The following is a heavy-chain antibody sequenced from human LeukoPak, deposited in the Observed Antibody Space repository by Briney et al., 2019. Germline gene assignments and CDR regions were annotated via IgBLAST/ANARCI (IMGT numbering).Heavy chain of an antibody. CDR2: IHPGGSI. CDR1: CDFISGSGHY. V-gene: IGHV4-31*03. D-gene: IGHD5-18*01. J-gene: IGHJ4*02. Sequence: SETLSLTCTVSCDFISGSGHYWTWTRQHPGEGLEWLGFIHPGGSIYYNPSLSGRLIISADTSKNQMSLKLSSVTAADTAVYYCSTGGDTAKGGDSWGQGTLVTVSS. CDR3: STGGDTAKGGDS.